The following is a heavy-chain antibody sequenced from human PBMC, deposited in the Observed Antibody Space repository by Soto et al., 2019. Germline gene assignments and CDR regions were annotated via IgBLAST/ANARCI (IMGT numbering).Heavy chain of an antibody. V-gene: IGHV3-33*01. CDR2: IYNDGSTT. J-gene: IGHJ4*02. Sequence: QVQLVESGGGVVQPGRSLRLSCVASGLTFSTQGMHWVRQAPGKGLEWVGVIYNDGSTTYYADSVKGRFTISRDNSKNTLYLQINSLRAEDTAVYYCARNPSGVDIASTKDWGQGTLVTVSS. D-gene: IGHD5-12*01. CDR1: GLTFSTQG. CDR3: ARNPSGVDIASTKD.